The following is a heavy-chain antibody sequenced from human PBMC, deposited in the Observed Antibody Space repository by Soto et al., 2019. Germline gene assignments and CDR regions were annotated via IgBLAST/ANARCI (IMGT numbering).Heavy chain of an antibody. J-gene: IGHJ4*02. V-gene: IGHV3-48*01. Sequence: GGSLRLSCAASGFTFSNYGMNWVRQAPEKGLEWVSYISSTGSLTQYADSVNGRFTISRDNGKNSLYLQMSSLRVEDTAVYYFARGGAARPDNWGQGTLVTVSS. CDR3: ARGGAARPDN. CDR2: ISSTGSLT. CDR1: GFTFSNYG. D-gene: IGHD6-13*01.